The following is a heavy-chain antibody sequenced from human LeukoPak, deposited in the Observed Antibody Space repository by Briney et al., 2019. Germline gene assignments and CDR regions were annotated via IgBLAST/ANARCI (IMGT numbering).Heavy chain of an antibody. CDR3: ATSFRAVNWFDP. Sequence: GASVRVSCKASGYXFTRYYINWVRQAPGQGREWLGVINPSGGSTNYAQKFQGRVTMTRDTSTSTIYMEVSSLRSEDTAVYYCATSFRAVNWFDPWGQGTLVTVSS. CDR2: INPSGGST. J-gene: IGHJ5*02. V-gene: IGHV1-46*01. CDR1: GYXFTRYY. D-gene: IGHD3-10*01.